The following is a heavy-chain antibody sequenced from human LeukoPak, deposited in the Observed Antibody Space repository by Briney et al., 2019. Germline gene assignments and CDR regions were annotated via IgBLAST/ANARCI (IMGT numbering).Heavy chain of an antibody. J-gene: IGHJ6*03. CDR1: GFTFRSFA. V-gene: IGHV3-23*01. Sequence: GGSLRLSCEVSGFTFRSFAMSWVRQAPGKGLEWLSGISASGHYIYQADSVKGRFTISRDNSKNTLYIEINSLRVEDTAVYYCARDGSWGDYQFYFYMDVWGKGTTVTVSS. D-gene: IGHD2-2*01. CDR2: ISASGHYI. CDR3: ARDGSWGDYQFYFYMDV.